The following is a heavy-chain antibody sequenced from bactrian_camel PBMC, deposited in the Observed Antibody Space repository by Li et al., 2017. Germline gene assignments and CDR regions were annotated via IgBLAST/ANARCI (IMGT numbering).Heavy chain of an antibody. D-gene: IGHD5*01. Sequence: HVQLVESGGGSVQTGGSLTLSCATSSFPTSTNCMAWFRQAPGKEREGVARITSAGDSSYYSTSVKGRFTISQDNAKNTVYLQMSCLKPEDTATYYCAAAIGVHCILTTWYIPSYKHWGQGTQVTVS. CDR2: ITSAGDSS. CDR1: SFPTSTNC. V-gene: IGHV3S1*01. CDR3: AAAIGVHCILTTWYIPSYKH. J-gene: IGHJ4*01.